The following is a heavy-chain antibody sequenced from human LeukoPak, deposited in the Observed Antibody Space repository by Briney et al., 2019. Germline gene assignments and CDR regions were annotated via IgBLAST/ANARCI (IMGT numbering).Heavy chain of an antibody. J-gene: IGHJ4*02. Sequence: PGTSLRLSCAASGFTFSNYWVTWVRQAPGKGLEWVANLKQDGSEKYYVDSVKGRFTISRDNAKNSVHLEMNSLRAEDTAVYYCARDTTGDYWGQGTLVTVSS. D-gene: IGHD4-17*01. CDR1: GFTFSNYW. V-gene: IGHV3-7*01. CDR2: LKQDGSEK. CDR3: ARDTTGDY.